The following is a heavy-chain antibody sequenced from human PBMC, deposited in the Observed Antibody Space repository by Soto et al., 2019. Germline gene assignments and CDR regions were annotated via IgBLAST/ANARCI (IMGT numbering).Heavy chain of an antibody. V-gene: IGHV3-7*01. D-gene: IGHD6-19*01. CDR1: GFTFSSYW. Sequence: GGSLRLSCAASGFTFSSYWMSWVRQAPGKGLKCVANIKQDGSEKYYVDSVKGLFTISRDNAKNSLYLQMNSLRAEDTAVYYCARARIKAVPYYMDVWGKGTTVTVSS. CDR3: ARARIKAVPYYMDV. J-gene: IGHJ6*03. CDR2: IKQDGSEK.